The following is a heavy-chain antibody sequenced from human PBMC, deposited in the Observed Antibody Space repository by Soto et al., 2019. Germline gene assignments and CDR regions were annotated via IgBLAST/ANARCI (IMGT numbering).Heavy chain of an antibody. J-gene: IGHJ4*02. D-gene: IGHD3-16*01. CDR3: ARFIHYESSFDY. CDR2: ITDTGGDT. Sequence: EGCLRICSVASRVTVVSRAMSWVRKAPGEGLEWVSTITDTGGDTKYADSVRGRFTISRDNAKNSLYLQMNSLRAEDTAVYYCARFIHYESSFDYWGQGTLVPVSS. CDR1: RVTVVSRA. V-gene: IGHV3-23*01.